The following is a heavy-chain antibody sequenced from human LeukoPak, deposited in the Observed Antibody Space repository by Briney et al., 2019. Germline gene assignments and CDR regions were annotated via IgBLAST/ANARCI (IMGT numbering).Heavy chain of an antibody. CDR3: ARVCSSTSCPPKAAAAGIFDY. J-gene: IGHJ4*02. V-gene: IGHV1-69*05. CDR1: GGTFSSYA. CDR2: IIPIFGTA. Sequence: SVKVSCKASGGTFSSYAISWVRQAPGQGLEWMGGIIPIFGTANYAQKFQGRVTITTDESTSTAYMELSSLRSEDTAVYYCARVCSSTSCPPKAAAAGIFDYWGQGTLVTVSS. D-gene: IGHD2-2*01.